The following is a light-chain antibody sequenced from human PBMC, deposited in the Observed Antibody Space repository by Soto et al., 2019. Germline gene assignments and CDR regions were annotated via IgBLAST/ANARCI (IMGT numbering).Light chain of an antibody. V-gene: IGLV4-60*02. Sequence: QLVLTQSSSASASLGSSVKLTCTLSSGHSSYIIAWHQQQPGKAPRYLWKLEGSGSYNKGSGVPDRFSGSSSGADRYLTISNLQFEDEADYYCETWDSNTRVFGGGTKLTVL. CDR2: LEGSGSY. CDR1: SGHSSYI. CDR3: ETWDSNTRV. J-gene: IGLJ3*02.